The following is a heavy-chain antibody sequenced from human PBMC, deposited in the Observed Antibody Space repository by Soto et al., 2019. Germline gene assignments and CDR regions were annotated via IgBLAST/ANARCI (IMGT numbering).Heavy chain of an antibody. D-gene: IGHD3-9*01. Sequence: ASVKVSCKASAGTFSSYAISWVRQAPGQGLEWMGWINPNSGGTNYAQKFQGRVTMTRDTSISTAYMELSRLRSDDTAVYYCARVDDIGWFDPWGQGTLVTVSS. J-gene: IGHJ5*02. CDR2: INPNSGGT. V-gene: IGHV1-2*02. CDR1: AGTFSSYA. CDR3: ARVDDIGWFDP.